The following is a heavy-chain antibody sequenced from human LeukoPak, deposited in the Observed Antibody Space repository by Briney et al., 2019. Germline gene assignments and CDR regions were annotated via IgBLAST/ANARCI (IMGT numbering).Heavy chain of an antibody. CDR3: ATTGRDYYDSSGLKYYFDY. J-gene: IGHJ4*02. CDR1: GYTLTELS. Sequence: ASVKVSCKVSGYTLTELSMHWVRQAPGKGLEWMGGFDPGDGETIYAQKFQGRVTMTEDTSTDTAYMELSSLRSEDTAVYYCATTGRDYYDSSGLKYYFDYWGQGTLVTVSS. D-gene: IGHD3-22*01. V-gene: IGHV1-24*01. CDR2: FDPGDGET.